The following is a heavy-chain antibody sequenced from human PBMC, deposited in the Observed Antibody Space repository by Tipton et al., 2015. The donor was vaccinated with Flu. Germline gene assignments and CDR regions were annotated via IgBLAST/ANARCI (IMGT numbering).Heavy chain of an antibody. D-gene: IGHD6-19*01. CDR2: IRGGGAIT. J-gene: IGHJ4*02. V-gene: IGHV3-23*01. CDR3: AKVIPELVAGLDY. Sequence: SLRLSCEASGFTFSGYAMSWVRQPPGKGLEWVSGIRGGGAITYFADSVKGRFTISRDNSKNTLVLQMNSLRAEDTAVYYCAKVIPELVAGLDYWGQGTLVTVSS. CDR1: GFTFSGYA.